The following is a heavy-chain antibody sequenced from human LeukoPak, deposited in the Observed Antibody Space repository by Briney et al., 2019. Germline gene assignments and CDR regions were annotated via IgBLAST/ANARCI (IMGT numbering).Heavy chain of an antibody. V-gene: IGHV3-30-3*01. CDR2: ISYDGSNK. D-gene: IGHD3-10*01. J-gene: IGHJ6*02. CDR3: ARDRAYYYGSGSYQYYYYGMDV. Sequence: GGSLRLSCAASGFTFSSYAMHWVRQAPGKGLEWVAVISYDGSNKYYADSVKGRFTISRDDSKNTLYLQMYSLRAEDTAVYYCARDRAYYYGSGSYQYYYYGMDVWGQGTTVTVSS. CDR1: GFTFSSYA.